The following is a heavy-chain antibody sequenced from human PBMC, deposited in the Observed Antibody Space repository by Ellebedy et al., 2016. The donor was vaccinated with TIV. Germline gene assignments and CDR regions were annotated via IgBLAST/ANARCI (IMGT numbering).Heavy chain of an antibody. V-gene: IGHV3-23*01. J-gene: IGHJ4*02. CDR2: ISGSGGST. CDR3: ASDQGLADYDFWSGLLM. Sequence: GESLKISCAASGFTFDDYAMHWVRQAPGKGLEWVSAISGSGGSTYYADSVKGRFTISRDNSKNTLYLQMNSLRAEDTAVYYCASDQGLADYDFWSGLLMWGQGTLVTVSS. D-gene: IGHD3-3*01. CDR1: GFTFDDYA.